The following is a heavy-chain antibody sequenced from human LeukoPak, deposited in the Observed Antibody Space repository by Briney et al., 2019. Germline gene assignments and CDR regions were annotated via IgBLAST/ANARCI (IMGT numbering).Heavy chain of an antibody. CDR3: ARQTHSGSFAYYFDY. J-gene: IGHJ4*02. V-gene: IGHV4-39*01. D-gene: IGHD3-10*01. Sequence: PSETLSLTCTVSGGSISSASYYWGWIRQPPGKGLEWIGSIYYSGNTNYNPSLKSRVTMSVDTSKNQFSLKLSSVTAADTAVYYCARQTHSGSFAYYFDYWGQGTLVTVSS. CDR2: IYYSGNT. CDR1: GGSISSASYY.